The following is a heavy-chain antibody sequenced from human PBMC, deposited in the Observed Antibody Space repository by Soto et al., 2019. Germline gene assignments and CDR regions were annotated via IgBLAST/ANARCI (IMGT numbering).Heavy chain of an antibody. Sequence: GGSLRLSCAASGFTFSSYSMNWVLQAPGKGLEWVSYISRSSSTIYYADSVKGRFTISRDNAKNSLYLQMNSLGDEDTAVYYCARESWTYYDFWSCYPIPNRGYYYYGMDVWGQGTTVTVSS. J-gene: IGHJ6*02. CDR1: GFTFSSYS. CDR3: ARESWTYYDFWSCYPIPNRGYYYYGMDV. D-gene: IGHD3-3*01. V-gene: IGHV3-48*02. CDR2: ISRSSSTI.